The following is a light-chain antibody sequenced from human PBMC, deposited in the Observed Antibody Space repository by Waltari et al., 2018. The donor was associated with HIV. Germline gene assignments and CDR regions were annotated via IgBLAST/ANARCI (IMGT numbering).Light chain of an antibody. Sequence: DIQVTQSPSSLSASVGDSVTITCRANQGLTSYLAWYQQKPGNTPKFLISATSSLRGGVPSRFGGSGSGTDFTLIINNLPPEDFATYYCLQALSFPLTFGPGTKVDVK. J-gene: IGKJ3*01. CDR1: QGLTSY. CDR2: ATS. V-gene: IGKV1-12*01. CDR3: LQALSFPLT.